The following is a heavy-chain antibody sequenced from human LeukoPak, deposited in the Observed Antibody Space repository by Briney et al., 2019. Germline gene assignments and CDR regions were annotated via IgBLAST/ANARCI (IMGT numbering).Heavy chain of an antibody. V-gene: IGHV3-30-3*01. Sequence: GRSLRLSCAASGFTFSSYAMHWVRQAPGKGLEWVAVISYDGSNKYYADSVKGRFTISRDNSKNTLYLQMNSLRAEDTAVYYCARDHGSGSYTCYYYGMDVWGQGTTVTVSS. CDR3: ARDHGSGSYTCYYYGMDV. CDR1: GFTFSSYA. D-gene: IGHD3-10*01. J-gene: IGHJ6*02. CDR2: ISYDGSNK.